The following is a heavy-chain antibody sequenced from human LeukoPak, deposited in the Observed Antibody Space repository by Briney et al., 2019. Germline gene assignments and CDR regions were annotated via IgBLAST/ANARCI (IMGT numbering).Heavy chain of an antibody. J-gene: IGHJ4*02. CDR1: GGSISSYY. D-gene: IGHD3-16*01. Sequence: SETLSLTCTVSGGSISSYYWSWVRQPPGAGLEWLAYIYYTGNTNYNPPLKTRLTISVDTSKNQFSLRLHSVTAADTSVYYCARFSQYYDSPTHYLDYWGQGILVTVSS. V-gene: IGHV4-59*08. CDR3: ARFSQYYDSPTHYLDY. CDR2: IYYTGNT.